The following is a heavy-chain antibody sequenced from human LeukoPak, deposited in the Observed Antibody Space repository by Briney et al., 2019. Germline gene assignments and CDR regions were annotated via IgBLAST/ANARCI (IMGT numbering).Heavy chain of an antibody. D-gene: IGHD4-17*01. V-gene: IGHV4-38-2*01. J-gene: IGHJ4*02. Sequence: SETLSLTCAVSGYSISSGYYWGWIRQPPGKGLEWIGSIYHSGSTYYNPSLKSRVTISVDTSKNQFSLKLSSVTAADTAVYYCARYGRSNFDYWGQGTLVTVSS. CDR2: IYHSGST. CDR1: GYSISSGYY. CDR3: ARYGRSNFDY.